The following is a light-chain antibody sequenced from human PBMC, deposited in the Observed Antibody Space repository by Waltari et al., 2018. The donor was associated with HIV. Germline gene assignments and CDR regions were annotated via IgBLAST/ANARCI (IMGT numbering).Light chain of an antibody. J-gene: IGLJ2*01. CDR2: RNK. CDR1: TSNVRNNY. Sequence: QSVLAQPRSVSGTPGQTVNISCSGSTSNVRNNYVYWYQQVTGVAPKIPIYRNKQLSSGVPDRFSGSKSGTSASLAISGLRTEDEAEYYCAVWDDRLSGRLFGGGTKVTVL. V-gene: IGLV1-47*01. CDR3: AVWDDRLSGRL.